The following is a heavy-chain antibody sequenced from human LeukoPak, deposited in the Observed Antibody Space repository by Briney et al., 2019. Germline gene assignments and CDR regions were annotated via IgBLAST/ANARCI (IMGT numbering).Heavy chain of an antibody. Sequence: GGSLRLSCAASGFTFSSYAMNWVRQAPGKGLEWVAVISYDGTNKYYADSVKGRFTISRDNSKNTLYLQMNSLRVEDTAVYYCAKPPYGRDVYNYFDYWGQGTPVTVSS. CDR3: AKPPYGRDVYNYFDY. D-gene: IGHD5-24*01. V-gene: IGHV3-30-3*02. CDR2: ISYDGTNK. CDR1: GFTFSSYA. J-gene: IGHJ4*02.